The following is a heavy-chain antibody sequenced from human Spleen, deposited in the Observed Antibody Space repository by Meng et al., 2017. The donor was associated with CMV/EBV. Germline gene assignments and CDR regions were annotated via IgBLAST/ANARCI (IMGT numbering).Heavy chain of an antibody. CDR2: IQFDGTHQ. J-gene: IGHJ4*02. CDR1: GFTFSAYG. D-gene: IGHD3-22*01. Sequence: GESLKISCEASGFTFSAYGTHWVSQAPGKGLEWVAFIQFDGTHQFYTDSVKGRFIISRDKSRRNVFLNMSSLRPEDTAIYYCVKDGKWLTSRSNFFGSFFDYWDRERRSPSPQ. CDR3: VKDGKWLTSRSNFFGSFFDY. V-gene: IGHV3-30*02.